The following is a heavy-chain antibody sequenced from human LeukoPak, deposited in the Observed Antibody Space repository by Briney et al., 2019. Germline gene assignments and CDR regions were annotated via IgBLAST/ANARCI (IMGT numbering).Heavy chain of an antibody. Sequence: GGTLRLSCAASGFTFSSYGMSWVRQAPGKGLEWVSAISGSGGSTYYADSVKGRFTISRDNSKNTLYLQMNSLRAEDTAVYYCAKMRRAEQSPRGAFDIWGQGTMVTVSS. J-gene: IGHJ3*02. V-gene: IGHV3-23*01. D-gene: IGHD6-19*01. CDR1: GFTFSSYG. CDR3: AKMRRAEQSPRGAFDI. CDR2: ISGSGGST.